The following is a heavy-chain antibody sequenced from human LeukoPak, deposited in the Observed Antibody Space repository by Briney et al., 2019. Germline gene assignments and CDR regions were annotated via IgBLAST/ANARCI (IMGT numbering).Heavy chain of an antibody. V-gene: IGHV3-74*01. CDR3: AELGITMIGGV. CDR2: INGDGSST. D-gene: IGHD3-10*02. J-gene: IGHJ6*04. CDR1: GFTFSDYW. Sequence: PGGSLRLSCAASGFTFSDYWMHWVRQAPGKGLVWVSHINGDGSSTNYADSVKGRFTISRDNAKNTLYVQMNNLRAEDTAVYYCAELGITMIGGVWGKGTTVTISS.